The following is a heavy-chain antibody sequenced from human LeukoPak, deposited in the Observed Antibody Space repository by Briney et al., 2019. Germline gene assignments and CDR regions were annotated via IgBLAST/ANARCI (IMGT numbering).Heavy chain of an antibody. Sequence: SETLSLTCTVSGGSISSGGYFWSRIRQHPGKGLEWIGYIYYSGSTYYSPSLKSRVTISVDTSKNQFSLKLNSVTAADTAVYYCASLSGFYLDWGQGTLVTVSS. CDR3: ASLSGFYLD. D-gene: IGHD3-22*01. V-gene: IGHV4-31*03. CDR2: IYYSGST. J-gene: IGHJ4*02. CDR1: GGSISSGGYF.